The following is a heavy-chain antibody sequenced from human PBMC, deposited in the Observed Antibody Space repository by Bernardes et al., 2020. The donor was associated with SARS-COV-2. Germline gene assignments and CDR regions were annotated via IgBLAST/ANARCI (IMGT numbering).Heavy chain of an antibody. J-gene: IGHJ6*02. Sequence: SETLSLTCAVYGGSFSGYYWSWIRQPPGKRLEWIGEINHSGSTNYNPSPKSRVTITVDTSKNQFSLKLSSVTAADTAVYYFASRDYYYYYGMDVWGQGTTVTVSS. CDR1: GGSFSGYY. CDR2: INHSGST. CDR3: ASRDYYYYYGMDV. V-gene: IGHV4-34*01.